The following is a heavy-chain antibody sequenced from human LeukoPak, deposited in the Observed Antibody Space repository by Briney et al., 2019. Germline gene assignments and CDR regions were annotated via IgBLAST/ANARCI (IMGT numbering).Heavy chain of an antibody. CDR3: ARVFSSSWYLDY. Sequence: SETLSLTCTVSGGSISSSSYYWGWIRRPPGKGLEWIGSIYYSGSTYYNPSLKSRVTTSVDTSKNQFSLKLSSVTAADTAVYYCARVFSSSWYLDYWGQGTLVTVSS. CDR1: GGSISSSSYY. D-gene: IGHD6-13*01. CDR2: IYYSGST. V-gene: IGHV4-39*01. J-gene: IGHJ4*02.